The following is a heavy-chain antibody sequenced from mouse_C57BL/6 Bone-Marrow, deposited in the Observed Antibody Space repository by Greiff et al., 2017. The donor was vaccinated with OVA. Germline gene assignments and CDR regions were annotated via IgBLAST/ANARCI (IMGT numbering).Heavy chain of an antibody. V-gene: IGHV1-72*01. CDR1: GYTFTSYW. J-gene: IGHJ2*01. CDR3: SNYGNLDY. Sequence: QVQLMQPGAELVKPGASVKLSCKASGYTFTSYWMHWVKQRPGRGLEWIGRIGPNSGGTKYNEKFKSKATLTVDKPYSTAYMQLNSLTSENSAGYYCSNYGNLDYWGQGTTLTVSS. D-gene: IGHD2-1*01. CDR2: IGPNSGGT.